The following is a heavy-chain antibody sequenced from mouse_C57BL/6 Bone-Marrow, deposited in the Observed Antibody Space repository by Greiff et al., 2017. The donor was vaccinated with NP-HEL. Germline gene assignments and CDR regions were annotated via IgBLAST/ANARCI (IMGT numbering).Heavy chain of an antibody. Sequence: QVQLQQPGPELVMPGASVKLSCKASGYTFTSYWMHWVKQRPGQGLEWIGDIDPSNSCTNYNQKFKGKATLTVDNSSSTAYMELRSLTSEDAAVYYCARNYSGSSSFAYWGQGTRVTVSA. CDR3: ARNYSGSSSFAY. CDR1: GYTFTSYW. V-gene: IGHV1-69*01. J-gene: IGHJ3*01. CDR2: IDPSNSCT. D-gene: IGHD1-1*01.